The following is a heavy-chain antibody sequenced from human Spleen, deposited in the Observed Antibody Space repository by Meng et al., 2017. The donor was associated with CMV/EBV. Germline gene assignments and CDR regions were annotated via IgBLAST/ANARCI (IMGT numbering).Heavy chain of an antibody. Sequence: LRLSCTVSGGSISSGDYYWSWIRQPPGKGLEWIGYIYYSGSTYYNPSLKSRVTISVDTSKNQFSLKLSSVTAADTAVHYCARLDNLGTASFDYWDQGTLVTVSS. CDR2: IYYSGST. D-gene: IGHD6-13*01. J-gene: IGHJ4*02. V-gene: IGHV4-30-4*08. CDR1: GGSISSGDYY. CDR3: ARLDNLGTASFDY.